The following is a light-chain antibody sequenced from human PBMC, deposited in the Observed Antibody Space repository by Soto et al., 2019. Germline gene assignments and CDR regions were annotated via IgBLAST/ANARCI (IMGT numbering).Light chain of an antibody. V-gene: IGKV3-20*01. CDR3: QQCGGSPILA. Sequence: EVALTQSPDTLSLSPEERATLSCRASQSISSNFVAWYQQRPGQPPSLIIYAASTRATGIPDRFNGSGAGTDFARTFNRLEPEDFAVYFCQQCGGSPILAFGGGTKV. CDR2: AAS. CDR1: QSISSNF. J-gene: IGKJ4*01.